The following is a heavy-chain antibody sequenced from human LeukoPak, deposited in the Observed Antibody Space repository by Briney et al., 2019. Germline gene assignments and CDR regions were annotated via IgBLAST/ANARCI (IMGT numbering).Heavy chain of an antibody. CDR3: ASRYSSSSFYYYYGMDV. CDR2: IYYSGST. CDR1: GGSISSSSYY. D-gene: IGHD6-6*01. J-gene: IGHJ6*02. V-gene: IGHV4-39*01. Sequence: SETLSLTCTVSGGSISSSSYYWGWIRQPPGKGLEWIGSIYYSGSTYYNPSLKSRVTISVDTSKNQLSLKLSSVTAADTAVYYCASRYSSSSFYYYYGMDVWGQGTTVTVSS.